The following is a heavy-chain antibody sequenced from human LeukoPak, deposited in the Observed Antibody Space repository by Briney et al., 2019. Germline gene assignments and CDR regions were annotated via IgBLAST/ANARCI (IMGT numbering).Heavy chain of an antibody. Sequence: GGSLRLSCAASGFAVSSIYMSWVRQAPGKGLEWVSIIYTGGTTYYADSVQGRFTISRDNSKNTLFLQMNSLSAEDTAVYYCASHIGWYYDSSGYYWDYWGQGTLVTVSS. J-gene: IGHJ4*02. CDR3: ASHIGWYYDSSGYYWDY. V-gene: IGHV3-53*01. D-gene: IGHD3-22*01. CDR1: GFAVSSIY. CDR2: IYTGGTT.